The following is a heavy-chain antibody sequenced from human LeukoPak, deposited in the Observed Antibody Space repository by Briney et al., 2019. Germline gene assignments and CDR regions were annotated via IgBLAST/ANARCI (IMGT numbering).Heavy chain of an antibody. CDR2: VTPNSGDT. J-gene: IGHJ6*02. V-gene: IGHV1-2*06. Sequence: ASVKVSCKASGFTFTGYYMHWVRQAPGQGLEWMGRVTPNSGDTNYAQKFQGRVTMTRDTSISTAYMELSRMTSDDTAVYYCARRDAMDVWGQGTTVTVS. CDR1: GFTFTGYY. CDR3: ARRDAMDV.